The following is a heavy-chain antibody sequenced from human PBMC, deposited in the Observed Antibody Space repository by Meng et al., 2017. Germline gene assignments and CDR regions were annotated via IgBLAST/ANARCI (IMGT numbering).Heavy chain of an antibody. V-gene: IGHV4-39*07. D-gene: IGHD5-18*01. CDR3: ARDGHSYNYFDY. CDR2: IYYSGST. CDR1: GGSISSSSYY. J-gene: IGHJ4*02. Sequence: QVQLQESGPGLVKPSETLSLTCTVSGGSISSSSYYWGWIRQPPGKGLEWIGSIYYSGSTYYNPSLKSRVTISVDTSKNQFSLKLSSVTAADTAVYYCARDGHSYNYFDYWGQGTLVTVSS.